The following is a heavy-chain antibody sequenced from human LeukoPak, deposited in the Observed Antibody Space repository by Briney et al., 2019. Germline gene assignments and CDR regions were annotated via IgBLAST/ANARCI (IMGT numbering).Heavy chain of an antibody. CDR2: ISPSGDIT. J-gene: IGHJ4*02. D-gene: IGHD5-12*01. CDR1: GFIFSSHG. V-gene: IGHV3-23*01. CDR3: AKDGAWLRFDD. Sequence: GGSLRLSCAASGFIFSSHGMNWVRQAPGKGLEWVSGISPSGDITYYADSVKGRFTISRDNSKNRVYLQTDSLRFEDAAVYYCAKDGAWLRFDDWGQGILVTVSS.